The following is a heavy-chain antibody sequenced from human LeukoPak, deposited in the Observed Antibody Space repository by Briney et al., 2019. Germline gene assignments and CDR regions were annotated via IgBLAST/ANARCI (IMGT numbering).Heavy chain of an antibody. CDR1: GGSVSSGTYY. D-gene: IGHD2-2*01. CDR2: IYYSGST. V-gene: IGHV4-61*01. Sequence: SETLSLTCTVSGGSVSSGTYYWSWIRQPPGKGLEWIGYIYYSGSTNYNPSLKSRVTISVDTSKNQFSLRLSSVTAADTAVYYCARAPPDEARQGAFDIWGQGTMVTVSS. J-gene: IGHJ3*02. CDR3: ARAPPDEARQGAFDI.